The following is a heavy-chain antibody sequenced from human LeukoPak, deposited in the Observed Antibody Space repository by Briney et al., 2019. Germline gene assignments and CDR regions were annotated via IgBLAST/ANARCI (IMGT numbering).Heavy chain of an antibody. CDR1: GYTFTSYD. CDR2: MNPNSGNT. Sequence: ASVKVSCKASGYTFTSYDINWVRQATGQGLEWMGWMNPNSGNTGYAQKFQGRGTITRNTSISPASMELSSLRSEDTAVYYCARVYSYGSLDAFDIWGQGTMVTVSS. CDR3: ARVYSYGSLDAFDI. V-gene: IGHV1-8*01. D-gene: IGHD5-18*01. J-gene: IGHJ3*02.